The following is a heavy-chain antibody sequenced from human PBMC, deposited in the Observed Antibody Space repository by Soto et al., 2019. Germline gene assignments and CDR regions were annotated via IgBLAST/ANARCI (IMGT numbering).Heavy chain of an antibody. D-gene: IGHD5-12*01. CDR1: GDSVSSNSAA. V-gene: IGHV6-1*01. CDR3: ARELMLGYSGYPLPFFFDY. J-gene: IGHJ4*02. Sequence: SQTLSLTCAISGDSVSSNSAAWNWIRQSPSRGLEWLGRTYYRSKWYNDYAVSVKSRITISPDTSKNQFSLQLNSVTPEDTAVYYCARELMLGYSGYPLPFFFDYWGQGTLVTVPQ. CDR2: TYYRSKWYN.